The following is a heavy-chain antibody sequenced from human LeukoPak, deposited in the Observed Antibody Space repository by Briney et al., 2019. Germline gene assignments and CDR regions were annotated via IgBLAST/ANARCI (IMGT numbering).Heavy chain of an antibody. Sequence: GGSLRLSCAASGFTFSSYSMNWVRQAPGKGLEWVSSISSSSSYIYYADSVKGRFTISRDNAKNSLYLQMNSLRAEDTAVYYCARDRLRVRWWFDPWGQGSLVTVSS. V-gene: IGHV3-21*01. CDR2: ISSSSSYI. CDR3: ARDRLRVRWWFDP. CDR1: GFTFSSYS. J-gene: IGHJ5*02. D-gene: IGHD5-12*01.